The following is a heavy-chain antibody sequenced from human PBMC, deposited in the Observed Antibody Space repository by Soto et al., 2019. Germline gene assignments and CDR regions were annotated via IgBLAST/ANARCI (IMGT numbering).Heavy chain of an antibody. Sequence: PGESLKISCQASGYSFTTYWISWVRQMPGKGLECMGRIDPSDSYTNYSPSFQGHVTISADKSISTAYLQWSSLKASDTAMYYCARHGETRISDYWGQGTLVTVSS. J-gene: IGHJ4*02. CDR1: GYSFTTYW. CDR2: IDPSDSYT. V-gene: IGHV5-10-1*01. D-gene: IGHD2-15*01. CDR3: ARHGETRISDY.